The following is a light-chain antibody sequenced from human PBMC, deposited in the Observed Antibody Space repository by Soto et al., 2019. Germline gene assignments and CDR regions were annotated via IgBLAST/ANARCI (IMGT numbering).Light chain of an antibody. CDR1: QDITNY. Sequence: DIPMTQSPSSLSASVGDRVTITCQASQDITNYLNWYQQKPGKAPKLLIYDAANLETGVPSRFSGSGSGTDFTFTISILQPEDIATYYCHQYENLPFTFGPGTKVDV. J-gene: IGKJ3*01. CDR3: HQYENLPFT. V-gene: IGKV1-33*01. CDR2: DAA.